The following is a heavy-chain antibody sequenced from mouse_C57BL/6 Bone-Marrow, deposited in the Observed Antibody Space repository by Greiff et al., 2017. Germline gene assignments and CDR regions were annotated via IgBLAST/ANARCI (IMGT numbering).Heavy chain of an antibody. D-gene: IGHD2-3*01. J-gene: IGHJ3*01. CDR3: TTWDGVFAY. Sequence: VQLKESGAELVRPGASVKLSCTASGFNIKDDYMHWVKQRPEQGLEWIGWIDPENGDTEYAAKFQGKATITADTSSNPAYLQLSSLTSEDTAVYYGTTWDGVFAYWGQGTLVTVSA. CDR1: GFNIKDDY. CDR2: IDPENGDT. V-gene: IGHV14-4*01.